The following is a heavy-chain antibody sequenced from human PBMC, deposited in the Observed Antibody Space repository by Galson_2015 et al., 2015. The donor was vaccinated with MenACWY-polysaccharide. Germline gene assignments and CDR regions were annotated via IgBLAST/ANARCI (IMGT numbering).Heavy chain of an antibody. Sequence: LEWASGISGSGGTTYYADSVKGRFTISRDNSKNTLYLQMNSLRAEDTAVYYCAKRMTTVGAFDIWGHGTMVTVSS. J-gene: IGHJ3*02. CDR3: AKRMTTVGAFDI. D-gene: IGHD4-23*01. V-gene: IGHV3-23*01. CDR2: ISGSGGTT.